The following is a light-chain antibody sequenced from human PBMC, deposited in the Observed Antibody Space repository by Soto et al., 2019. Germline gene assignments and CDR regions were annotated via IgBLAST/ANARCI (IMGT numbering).Light chain of an antibody. Sequence: DIQMTQSPSTLSASFGYRVIITCLASQSLSSCLAWYQQKPGKVPNLLISESSNWESGVPSRFSGSGSGTEFTRSISRLEPDESATCYCQQYYRYSFGQGTKVDIK. CDR3: QQYYRYS. J-gene: IGKJ1*01. CDR1: QSLSSC. CDR2: ESS. V-gene: IGKV1-5*01.